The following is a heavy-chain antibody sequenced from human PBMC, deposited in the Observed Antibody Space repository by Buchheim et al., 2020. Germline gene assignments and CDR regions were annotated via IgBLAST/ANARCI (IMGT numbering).Heavy chain of an antibody. J-gene: IGHJ5*02. V-gene: IGHV3-33*01. D-gene: IGHD4-11*01. CDR1: GFTFSSYG. CDR3: ARDGRFSRTSVTPGFDP. CDR2: IWYDGSNK. Sequence: QVQLVESGGGVVQPGRSLRLSCAASGFTFSSYGMHWVRQAPGKGLEWVAVIWYDGSNKYYADSVNVRVSISRDSAKYTLFPQMNSLRAEDTAVYYCARDGRFSRTSVTPGFDPWGQGTL.